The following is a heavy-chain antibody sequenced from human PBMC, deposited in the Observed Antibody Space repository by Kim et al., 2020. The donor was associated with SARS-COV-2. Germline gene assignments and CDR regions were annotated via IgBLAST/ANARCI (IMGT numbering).Heavy chain of an antibody. CDR3: ATVLMYYYDSSGPFQH. Sequence: SETLSLTCTVSGGSISSSSYYWGWIRQPPGKGREWIGSIYDSGSTYYNPSLKSRVTISVDTSKNQCSMKLSSVTAADTAVYCCATVLMYYYDSSGPFQHWGQGTLVTVSS. J-gene: IGHJ1*01. V-gene: IGHV4-39*01. D-gene: IGHD3-22*01. CDR1: GGSISSSSYY. CDR2: IYDSGST.